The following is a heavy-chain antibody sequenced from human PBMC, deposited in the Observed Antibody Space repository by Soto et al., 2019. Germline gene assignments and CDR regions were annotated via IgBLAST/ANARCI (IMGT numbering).Heavy chain of an antibody. CDR2: MNPGSGDT. D-gene: IGHD3-16*01. CDR1: GYSFTNND. J-gene: IGHJ5*02. CDR3: AIMATFGSLNWFDP. Sequence: ASVKVSCKASGYSFTNNDVSWVRQATGQGLEWMGWMNPGSGDTGYAQKFQGRVTMTRDISIATAYMELSSLRSDDTAIYYCAIMATFGSLNWFDPWGQGTLVTVS. V-gene: IGHV1-8*01.